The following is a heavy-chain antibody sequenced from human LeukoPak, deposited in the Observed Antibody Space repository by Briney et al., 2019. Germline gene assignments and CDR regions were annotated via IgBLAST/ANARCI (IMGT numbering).Heavy chain of an antibody. CDR1: GFTFSSYW. CDR3: ARDPGDRAIDRWFDP. J-gene: IGHJ5*02. D-gene: IGHD5-18*01. CDR2: IKEDGSEK. Sequence: PGGSLRLSCGASGFTFSSYWMSWVRQAPGKELEWVANIKEDGSEKYYVDSVKGRFIISRDNAKNSLYLHMNDLRAEDTAVYYCARDPGDRAIDRWFDPWGQGTLVTVSS. V-gene: IGHV3-7*03.